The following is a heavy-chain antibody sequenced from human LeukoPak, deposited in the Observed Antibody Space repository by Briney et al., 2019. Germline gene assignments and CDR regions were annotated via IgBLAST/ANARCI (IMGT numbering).Heavy chain of an antibody. D-gene: IGHD5-12*01. CDR2: IYPGDSDT. Sequence: GESLKISCKGSGYSFTSYWIGWVRQMPGKGLEWMGIIYPGDSDTRYSPSFQGQVTISADKSISTAYLQWGSLKASDTAMYYCARRRSEGSGYDSYYFDYWGQGTLVTVSS. CDR1: GYSFTSYW. V-gene: IGHV5-51*01. CDR3: ARRRSEGSGYDSYYFDY. J-gene: IGHJ4*02.